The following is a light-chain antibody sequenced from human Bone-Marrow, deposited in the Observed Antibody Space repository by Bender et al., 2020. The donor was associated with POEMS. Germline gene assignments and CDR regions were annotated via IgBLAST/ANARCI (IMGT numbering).Light chain of an antibody. CDR1: SSNFGSYSL. V-gene: IGLV2-11*01. CDR3: CSFGGLGV. CDR2: DVT. Sequence: QSALTQPPSASGSPGQSVTISCTGTSSNFGSYSLVSWYQQLPGKAPKLIIFDVTKRPSVVPDRFSGSKSGNAASLTISGLQAEDEADYYCCSFGGLGVFGSGTTVTVL. J-gene: IGLJ1*01.